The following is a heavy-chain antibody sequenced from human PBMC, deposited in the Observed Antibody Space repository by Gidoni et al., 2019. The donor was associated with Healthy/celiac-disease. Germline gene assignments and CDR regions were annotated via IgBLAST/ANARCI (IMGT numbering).Heavy chain of an antibody. Sequence: EVQLVESGGGLVQPGGSLRLSCAASGFTFSSYSMNWVRQAPGKGLEWVSYSSSSSSTIYYADSVKGRFTISRDNAKNSLYLQMNSLRDEDTAVYYCARLGSGGSNYYYYYGMDVWGQGTTVTVSS. J-gene: IGHJ6*02. CDR1: GFTFSSYS. CDR2: SSSSSSTI. V-gene: IGHV3-48*02. CDR3: ARLGSGGSNYYYYYGMDV. D-gene: IGHD4-4*01.